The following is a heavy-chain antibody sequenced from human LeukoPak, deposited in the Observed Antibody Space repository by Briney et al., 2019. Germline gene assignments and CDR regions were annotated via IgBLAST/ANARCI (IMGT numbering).Heavy chain of an antibody. CDR3: ARHYYGSGSYMSTSWYYYMDV. J-gene: IGHJ6*03. D-gene: IGHD3-10*01. Sequence: SETLSPTCTVSGGSISSNSYYWGWIRQPPGKGLEGIGSIHYSGSTYYNPSLKSRVTISVDTSKNQFSLKLSSVTAADTAVYYCARHYYGSGSYMSTSWYYYMDVWGKGTTVTISS. CDR1: GGSISSNSYY. CDR2: IHYSGST. V-gene: IGHV4-39*01.